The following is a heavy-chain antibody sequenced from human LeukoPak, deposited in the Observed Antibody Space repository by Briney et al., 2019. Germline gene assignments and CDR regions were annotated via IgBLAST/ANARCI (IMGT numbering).Heavy chain of an antibody. J-gene: IGHJ4*02. CDR2: ISYDGGNK. CDR1: GFTFDDFA. Sequence: PGRSLRLSCAPSGFTFDDFAMHWIRQAPGKGLEWVALISYDGGNKNYADSVKGRFTISRDNSKNTLYLHMNSLRPEDTAVYYCARDPPFSSGWSQNHFDYWGQGTLVTVSS. D-gene: IGHD6-19*01. V-gene: IGHV3-30*04. CDR3: ARDPPFSSGWSQNHFDY.